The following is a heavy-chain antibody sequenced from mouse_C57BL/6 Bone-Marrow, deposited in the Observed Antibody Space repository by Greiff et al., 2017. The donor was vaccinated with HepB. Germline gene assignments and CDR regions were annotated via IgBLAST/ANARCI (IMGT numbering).Heavy chain of an antibody. Sequence: EVKLLESGPGLVKPSQSLSLTCSVTGYSITSGYYWNWIRQFPGNKLEWMGYISYDGSNNYNPSLKNRISITRDTSKNQFFLKLNSVTTEDTATYYCAVGAWFAYWGQGTLVTVSA. D-gene: IGHD3-1*01. V-gene: IGHV3-6*01. CDR3: AVGAWFAY. J-gene: IGHJ3*01. CDR2: ISYDGSN. CDR1: GYSITSGYY.